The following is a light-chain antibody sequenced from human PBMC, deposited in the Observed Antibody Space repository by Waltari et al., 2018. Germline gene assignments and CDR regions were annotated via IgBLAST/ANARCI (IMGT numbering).Light chain of an antibody. Sequence: FMLTQPHSVSESPGQTVTISCTRNSGSIGSNYVQWYQQRPGSAPTTVIYEDTQRPSWFPVRFSGSIDSSTTSASLTISGLKTEDEADYYCQSYDSSNQVFGGGTRLTVL. CDR3: QSYDSSNQV. CDR1: SGSIGSNY. V-gene: IGLV6-57*03. CDR2: EDT. J-gene: IGLJ2*01.